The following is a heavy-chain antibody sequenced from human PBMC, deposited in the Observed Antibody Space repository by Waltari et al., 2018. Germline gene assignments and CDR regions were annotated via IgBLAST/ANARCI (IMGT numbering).Heavy chain of an antibody. CDR1: GYTFTGYY. CDR3: ARGPSIGWSDS. V-gene: IGHV1-2*02. D-gene: IGHD3-3*02. Sequence: QVQLVQSGAEVKKPGASVKVSCRPSGYTFTGYYFHWVRQAPGQGLEWMGWINANSGCTDYALKFRGRVTMTRDTSTNTAYMELTRLTSDDSAVYYCARGPSIGWSDSWGQGTLVTVSS. J-gene: IGHJ5*01. CDR2: INANSGCT.